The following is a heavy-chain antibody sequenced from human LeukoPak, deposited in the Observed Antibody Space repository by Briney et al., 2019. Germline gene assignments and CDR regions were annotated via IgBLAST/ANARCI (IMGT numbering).Heavy chain of an antibody. CDR1: RFTFNKYS. J-gene: IGHJ4*02. D-gene: IGHD3-22*01. V-gene: IGHV3-21*01. CDR2: ISSSSRYI. Sequence: GGSLRLSCIASRFTFNKYSMNWVRQAPGKGLEWVSSISSSSRYIYYADLVEGRFTISRDNGKNSLYLQMNSLRAEDTAVYYCARGVGNYRYYFDFWGQGTLVTVSS. CDR3: ARGVGNYRYYFDF.